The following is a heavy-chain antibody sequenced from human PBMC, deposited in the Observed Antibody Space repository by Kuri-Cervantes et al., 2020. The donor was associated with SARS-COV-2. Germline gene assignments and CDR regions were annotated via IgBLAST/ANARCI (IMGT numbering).Heavy chain of an antibody. Sequence: GESLKISCAASGFTFSSYAMSWVRQAPGKGLEWVSAISGSGGSTYCADSVKGRFTISRDNSKNTLYLQMNSLRAEDTAVYYCAKDRIDIGYYYYYYGMDVWGQGTTVTVSS. D-gene: IGHD2-15*01. J-gene: IGHJ6*02. V-gene: IGHV3-23*01. CDR2: ISGSGGST. CDR1: GFTFSSYA. CDR3: AKDRIDIGYYYYYYGMDV.